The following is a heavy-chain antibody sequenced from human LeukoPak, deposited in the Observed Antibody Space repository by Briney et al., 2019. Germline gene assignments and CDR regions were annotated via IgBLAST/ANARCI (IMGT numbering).Heavy chain of an antibody. D-gene: IGHD2-15*01. J-gene: IGHJ4*02. CDR3: AKGSQWLLRGGAYFDS. V-gene: IGHV3-23*01. CDR1: GFTFNNYA. CDR2: MCGVRGTK. Sequence: GWSLRLSCEASGFTFNNYAMSWLRQAPGKGLEWVSAMCGVRGTKYYQASVRGRFTISRDNSKNILSLQMSSLRVEDTAIYYCAKGSQWLLRGGAYFDSWGQGTPVSVSS.